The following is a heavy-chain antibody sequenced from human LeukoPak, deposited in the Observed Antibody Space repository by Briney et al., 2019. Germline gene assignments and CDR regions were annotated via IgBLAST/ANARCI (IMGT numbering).Heavy chain of an antibody. D-gene: IGHD2-8*01. Sequence: PSETLSLTCTVSSGSIGSSSNYWGWIRQAPGKGPEWIGNVYYSGSTFYNPSLKSRVTISVDTSKNQFSLKLRSVTAADTAIYYCARASFNVVFGNWFDPWGQGTLVTV. V-gene: IGHV4-39*01. J-gene: IGHJ5*02. CDR3: ARASFNVVFGNWFDP. CDR1: SGSIGSSSNY. CDR2: VYYSGST.